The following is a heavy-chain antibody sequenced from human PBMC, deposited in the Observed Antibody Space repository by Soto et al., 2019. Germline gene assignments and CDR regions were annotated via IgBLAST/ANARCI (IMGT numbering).Heavy chain of an antibody. V-gene: IGHV1-8*01. CDR3: ARNSDFWGGYYTKRYYYYYGRDV. CDR2: MNPNSGNT. CDR1: GYTFTSYD. Sequence: ASGKVSCKASGYTFTSYDINWVRQATGQGREWMGWMNPNSGNTGYAQKFQGTVTMTRNTSISTAYMELSSLRSEDTAVYYCARNSDFWGGYYTKRYYYYYGRDVWGQGTTVTVS. J-gene: IGHJ6*02. D-gene: IGHD3-3*01.